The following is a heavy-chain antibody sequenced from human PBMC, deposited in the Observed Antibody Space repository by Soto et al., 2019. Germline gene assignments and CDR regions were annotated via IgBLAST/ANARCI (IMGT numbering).Heavy chain of an antibody. CDR2: ISTYNGNT. D-gene: IGHD4-17*01. CDR3: ARREMTTMTTKY. J-gene: IGHJ4*02. Sequence: ASVKVSCKASGYTFTSYGISWVRQAPGQGLEWMGWISTYNGNTNYAQKLQGRVTMTTDTSTSTAYMELRSLRSDDTAVYYCARREMTTMTTKYWGQGTLVTVSS. CDR1: GYTFTSYG. V-gene: IGHV1-18*01.